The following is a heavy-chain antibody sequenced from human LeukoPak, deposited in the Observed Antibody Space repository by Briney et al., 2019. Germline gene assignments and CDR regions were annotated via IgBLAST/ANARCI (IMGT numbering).Heavy chain of an antibody. D-gene: IGHD3-16*01. CDR1: GYTFTGYY. V-gene: IGHV1-2*02. CDR2: INPNSGGT. J-gene: IGHJ4*02. Sequence: ASVKVSCKASGYTFTGYYMHWVRPAPGQGLEWMGWINPNSGGTNYAQKLQGRVTMTTDTSTSTAYMELRSLRSDDTAVYYCARDWGLYEPLLGFDYWGQGTLVTVSS. CDR3: ARDWGLYEPLLGFDY.